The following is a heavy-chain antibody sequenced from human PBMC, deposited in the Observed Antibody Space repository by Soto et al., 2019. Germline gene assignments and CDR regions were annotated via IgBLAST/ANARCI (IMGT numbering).Heavy chain of an antibody. CDR2: IIPFFGTA. CDR3: TRSTPQAGSYVQIFDY. J-gene: IGHJ4*02. D-gene: IGHD1-1*01. CDR1: EGTFSRHA. V-gene: IGHV1-69*01. Sequence: QVQLVQSGSEVKKPGSSVQVSCKAAEGTFSRHAISWVRQAPGQGLEWMGGIIPFFGTANYAKKFQGRLTVTAEEVTSTAYMELTSLISEDTAIYYCTRSTPQAGSYVQIFDYWGQGALVTVSS.